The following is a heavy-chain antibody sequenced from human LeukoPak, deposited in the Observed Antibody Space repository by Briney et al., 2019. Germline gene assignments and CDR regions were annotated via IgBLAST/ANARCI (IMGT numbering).Heavy chain of an antibody. CDR2: IWYDGSNK. D-gene: IGHD6-13*01. Sequence: QPGRSLRLSCAASGFTFSSYGMHWVRQAPGKGLEWVAVIWYDGSNKYYADSVKGRFTISRDNSKNTLYLQMNSLRAEDTAVYYCAKARIAAAGIMDVWGQGTTVTVSS. J-gene: IGHJ6*02. V-gene: IGHV3-33*06. CDR3: AKARIAAAGIMDV. CDR1: GFTFSSYG.